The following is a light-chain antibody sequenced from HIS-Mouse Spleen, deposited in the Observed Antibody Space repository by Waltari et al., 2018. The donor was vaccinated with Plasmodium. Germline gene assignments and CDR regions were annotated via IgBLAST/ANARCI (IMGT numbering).Light chain of an antibody. CDR3: QQYNSYSWT. CDR2: KAS. Sequence: DIQMTQSPSTLSASVGDRVTITCPASQSISSRLAWYQQKPGKAPKLLIYKASSLESGVPSRFSGSGSGTEFTLTISSLQPDDFATYYCQQYNSYSWTFGQGTKVEIK. CDR1: QSISSR. J-gene: IGKJ1*01. V-gene: IGKV1-5*03.